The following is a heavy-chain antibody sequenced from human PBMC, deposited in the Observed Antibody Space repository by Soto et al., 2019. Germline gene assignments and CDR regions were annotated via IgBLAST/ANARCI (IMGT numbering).Heavy chain of an antibody. Sequence: GGSLRLSCVASGFTFNRYRMTWVRQAPGKGLEWVAHIREDGSEVHYVDSVKGRFTISRDNARNSVFLQMNNLRADDTAVYYCTRENWFQDYWGQGILVTVSS. CDR2: IREDGSEV. CDR3: TRENWFQDY. V-gene: IGHV3-7*03. CDR1: GFTFNRYR. D-gene: IGHD3-9*01. J-gene: IGHJ4*02.